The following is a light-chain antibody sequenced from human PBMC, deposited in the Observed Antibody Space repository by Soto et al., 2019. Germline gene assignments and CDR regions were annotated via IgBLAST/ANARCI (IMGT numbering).Light chain of an antibody. CDR2: AAS. V-gene: IGKV1-5*01. J-gene: IGKJ1*01. CDR3: QQYNSYSKK. CDR1: QSIGYW. Sequence: DIQMTQSPSTLSASVGDRVTITCRASQSIGYWLAWYQQKPGKAPNLLIYAASSLETGVPSRFSGSGSGTEFTLSISSLQPDDSASYYCQQYNSYSKKFGQGTKVDIK.